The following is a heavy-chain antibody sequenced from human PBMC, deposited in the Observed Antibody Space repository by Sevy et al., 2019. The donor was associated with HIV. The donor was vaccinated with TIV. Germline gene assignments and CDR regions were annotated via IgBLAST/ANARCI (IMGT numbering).Heavy chain of an antibody. Sequence: GGSLRLSCAASGFTFSSYSMNWVRQAPGKGLEWVSYISSSSSTIYYPDSVKGRFTISRDNFQNSLFLQMDSLRPEDTAVYYCALERLSSDVAEYFQNWGQGTLVTVSS. CDR3: ALERLSSDVAEYFQN. J-gene: IGHJ1*01. D-gene: IGHD1-1*01. V-gene: IGHV3-48*01. CDR2: ISSSSSTI. CDR1: GFTFSSYS.